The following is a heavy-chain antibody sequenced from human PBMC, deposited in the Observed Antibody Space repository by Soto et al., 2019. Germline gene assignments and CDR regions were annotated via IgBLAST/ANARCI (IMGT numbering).Heavy chain of an antibody. J-gene: IGHJ2*01. CDR1: GFAFSKSA. D-gene: IGHD2-21*02. Sequence: QVQLVESGGGAVQPGRSLRLSCVASGFAFSKSALHWVRQAPGKGLEWVALISYDGSKEYYADSVKGRFTISRDNSNNTVYLQMQSVRAEDTALYYCTRTPYCGSDCSSYWYFDPWGRGTLVAVSS. V-gene: IGHV3-30*01. CDR2: ISYDGSKE. CDR3: TRTPYCGSDCSSYWYFDP.